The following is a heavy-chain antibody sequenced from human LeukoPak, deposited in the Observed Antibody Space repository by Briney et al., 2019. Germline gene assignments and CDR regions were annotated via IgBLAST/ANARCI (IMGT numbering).Heavy chain of an antibody. Sequence: GASVKVSCKASGYTFTSYDINWVRQATGQGLEWMGWMNPNSGNTGYAQKFQGRVTTTRNTSISTAYMELSSLRSEDTAVYYCARGNTITMVRGTRRPGAGYWGQGTLVTVSS. CDR1: GYTFTSYD. CDR2: MNPNSGNT. D-gene: IGHD3-10*01. V-gene: IGHV1-8*01. CDR3: ARGNTITMVRGTRRPGAGY. J-gene: IGHJ4*02.